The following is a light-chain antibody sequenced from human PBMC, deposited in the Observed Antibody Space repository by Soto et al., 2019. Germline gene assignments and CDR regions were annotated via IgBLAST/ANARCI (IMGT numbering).Light chain of an antibody. CDR3: MQALQSLT. CDR2: FGS. CDR1: QILLYNNTYNY. V-gene: IGKV2-28*01. Sequence: EIVITQSPLTRPVTHVDAASISFMSSQILLYNNTYNYLDWYVQKPGQSPQLLIYFGSNRAPGVPDRFSGSGSGTDFTLNINRVEAEDVGTYYCMQALQSLTCGQGTRLEIK. J-gene: IGKJ5*01.